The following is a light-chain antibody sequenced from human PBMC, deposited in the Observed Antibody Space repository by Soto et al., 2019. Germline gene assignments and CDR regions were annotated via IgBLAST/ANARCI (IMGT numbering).Light chain of an antibody. CDR1: QSVSSN. V-gene: IGKV3-15*01. CDR2: GAS. J-gene: IGKJ1*01. CDR3: QQYNDWPPWT. Sequence: EIVLTQSPATLSVSPGERATLSCGASQSVSSNLAWYQQKPGQAPRLLIYGASTRATGIPARFSGSGSGTEFTLTISSLQSEDFAVYYCQQYNDWPPWTSGQGTKV.